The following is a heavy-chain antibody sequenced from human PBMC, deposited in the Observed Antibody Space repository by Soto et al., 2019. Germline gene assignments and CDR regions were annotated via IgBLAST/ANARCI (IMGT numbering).Heavy chain of an antibody. J-gene: IGHJ4*02. D-gene: IGHD4-17*01. CDR2: MSYDGSDT. V-gene: IGHV3-30*03. CDR1: GFIFSNNG. CDR3: ARFSTRNDYGDVFDY. Sequence: GGSLRLSCVGSGFIFSNNGMHWVRHTPGKGLEWVAFMSYDGSDTFYADSVKGRFTISRDNSKNTLFLHMSNLRAEDTAVYYCARFSTRNDYGDVFDYWGQGTLVTVSS.